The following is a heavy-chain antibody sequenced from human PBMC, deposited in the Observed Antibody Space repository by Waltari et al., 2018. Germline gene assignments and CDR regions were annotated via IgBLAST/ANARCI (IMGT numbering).Heavy chain of an antibody. CDR2: IYYSGST. CDR3: ASTYSSS. Sequence: QVQLQESGPGLVKPSETLSLTSTASGGSISSHYWRWIRQPPGKGLEWIGYIYYSGSTNYNPSLEIRVTISVDASKNQFSLKLSSVTAADTAVYYCASTYSSSWGQGTLVTVSS. J-gene: IGHJ4*02. D-gene: IGHD6-13*01. V-gene: IGHV4-59*11. CDR1: GGSISSHY.